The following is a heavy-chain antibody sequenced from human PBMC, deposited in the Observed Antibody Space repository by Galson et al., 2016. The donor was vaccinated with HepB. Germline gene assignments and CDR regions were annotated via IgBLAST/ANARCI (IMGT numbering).Heavy chain of an antibody. J-gene: IGHJ4*02. V-gene: IGHV3-23*01. D-gene: IGHD1-26*01. CDR1: EFTFSSYA. CDR3: ARNKEVGLRTEWAY. CDR2: ISDSGTGT. Sequence: SLRLSCAASEFTFSSYAMIWVRQAPGKGLEWVSGISDSGTGTWYADSVKGRFTISRDNSKNTVYLQMNNVRVEDTAVYYCARNKEVGLRTEWAYWGQGTLVTVSS.